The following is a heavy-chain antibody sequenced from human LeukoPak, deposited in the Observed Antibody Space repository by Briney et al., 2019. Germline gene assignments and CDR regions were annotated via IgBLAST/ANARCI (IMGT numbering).Heavy chain of an antibody. CDR3: AKSQGSLDGDFDY. D-gene: IGHD3-10*01. J-gene: IGHJ4*02. CDR1: GFTFSNYS. CDR2: ISGSGRST. Sequence: GGSLRLSCAASGFTFSNYSMAWVRQAPGKGLEWVSSISGSGRSTFYADSVKGRFTISRDNSKNTLYLQMNSLRAEDTAVYYCAKSQGSLDGDFDYWGQGTLVTVSS. V-gene: IGHV3-23*01.